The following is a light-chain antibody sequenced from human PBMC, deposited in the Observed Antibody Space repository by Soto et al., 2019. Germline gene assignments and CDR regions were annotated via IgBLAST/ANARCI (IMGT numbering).Light chain of an antibody. V-gene: IGKV1-5*01. J-gene: IGKJ1*01. Sequence: DIQMTQSPPTLSASVGDRVTITCRASQSIRHYLAWYQQMPGKAPKLLIYGASTLQSGVPSRFSGSGSGTEFTLTISSLHSDDFGTYFCQHHNSYSQTFGQGTKVDIK. CDR2: GAS. CDR1: QSIRHY. CDR3: QHHNSYSQT.